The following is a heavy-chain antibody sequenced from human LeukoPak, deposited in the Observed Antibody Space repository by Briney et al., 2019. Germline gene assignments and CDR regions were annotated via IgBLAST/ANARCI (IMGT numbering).Heavy chain of an antibody. V-gene: IGHV5-51*01. D-gene: IGHD2-2*01. Sequence: GESLKISCKGSGYSFTTYWIAWVRQMPGKGLEWLGIIYPGDSDTRYSPSFQGQATISPDKSISTAYLQRSGLKASDSAIYYCARKSTGMDVWGQGTTVTVSS. CDR2: IYPGDSDT. CDR1: GYSFTTYW. CDR3: ARKSTGMDV. J-gene: IGHJ6*02.